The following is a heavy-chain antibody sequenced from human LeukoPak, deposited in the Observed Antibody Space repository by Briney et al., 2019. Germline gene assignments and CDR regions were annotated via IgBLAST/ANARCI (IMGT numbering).Heavy chain of an antibody. J-gene: IGHJ4*02. CDR3: AKNQLMGDLDY. Sequence: GGSLRLSCAASGFTFRSHGVHWVRQPPGKGLEWVAFIRFDGNNQHYADSVKGRFTISRGNSKSALYLQMNSLSAEDTAVYYCAKNQLMGDLDYWGQGTLVTVSS. CDR1: GFTFRSHG. CDR2: IRFDGNNQ. D-gene: IGHD1-26*01. V-gene: IGHV3-30*02.